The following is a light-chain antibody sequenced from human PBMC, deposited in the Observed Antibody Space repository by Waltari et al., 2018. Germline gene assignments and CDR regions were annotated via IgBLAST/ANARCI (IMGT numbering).Light chain of an antibody. V-gene: IGLV2-14*03. J-gene: IGLJ3*02. CDR3: SSYTSSSTWV. CDR1: SSDVGGYTY. CDR2: DVT. Sequence: QSALTQPASVSGSPGQSITISCTGTSSDVGGYTYVSWYQQHPGKAPKLRIYDVTTRPSGVSNRFSGSKSVNTASLTISGLQAEDEADYYCSSYTSSSTWVFGGGTKLTVL.